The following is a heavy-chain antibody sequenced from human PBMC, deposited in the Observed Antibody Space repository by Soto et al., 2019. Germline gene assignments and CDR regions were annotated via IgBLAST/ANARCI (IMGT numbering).Heavy chain of an antibody. CDR1: AYSFTNYW. CDR2: VYPGDSAT. Sequence: PGESLKISCKGSAYSFTNYWIGWVRQMPGKGLEWMGIVYPGDSATRYSLSFHGQVPISADKSIGTDYLQWNSLKASNNVMYYFGRQGYDVWGSPPSGMDVWGQGTGVTVS. D-gene: IGHD3-16*01. J-gene: IGHJ6*02. CDR3: GRQGYDVWGSPPSGMDV. V-gene: IGHV5-51*01.